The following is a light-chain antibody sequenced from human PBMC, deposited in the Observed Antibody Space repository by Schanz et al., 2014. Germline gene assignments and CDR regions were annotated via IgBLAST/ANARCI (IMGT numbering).Light chain of an antibody. J-gene: IGLJ2*01. V-gene: IGLV2-8*01. Sequence: QSALTQPPSASGSPGQSVTISCTGSSSDIGGYNSVSWYQQFPGKAPKLMIYEVNKRPSGVPDRFSGSKSGNTASLTVSGLQAEDEADYYCSSYAGSNVVFGGGTKLTVL. CDR1: SSDIGGYNS. CDR2: EVN. CDR3: SSYAGSNVV.